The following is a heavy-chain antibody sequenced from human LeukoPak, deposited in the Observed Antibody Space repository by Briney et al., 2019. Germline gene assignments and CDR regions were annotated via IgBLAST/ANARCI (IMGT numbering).Heavy chain of an antibody. D-gene: IGHD3-22*01. CDR2: IKLDGSEK. Sequence: PGGSLRLSCVASGFTFGKYWMSWVRQAPGKGLEWVANIKLDGSEKNYVDSVKGRFTISRDNTKNSLYLQMNSLRIEDTAVFYCARNAVPYDSSGYYGDWGQGTLVTVSS. J-gene: IGHJ4*02. CDR3: ARNAVPYDSSGYYGD. V-gene: IGHV3-7*03. CDR1: GFTFGKYW.